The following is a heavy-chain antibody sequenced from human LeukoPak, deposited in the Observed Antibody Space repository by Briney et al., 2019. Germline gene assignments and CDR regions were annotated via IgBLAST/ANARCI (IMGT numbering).Heavy chain of an antibody. CDR3: ARLRAIAVSGNGGTFAD. V-gene: IGHV4-39*01. CDR1: GGSISSSSHY. D-gene: IGHD6-13*01. CDR2: IYYAGSI. J-gene: IGHJ4*02. Sequence: PSETLSLTCTVSGGSISSSSHYWGWLRQPPGKGLEWIGSIYYAGSIYYTPSLKRRVTISVDTSRNQFSLNLNSVTAADTAVYYCARLRAIAVSGNGGTFADWGQGTLVTVSS.